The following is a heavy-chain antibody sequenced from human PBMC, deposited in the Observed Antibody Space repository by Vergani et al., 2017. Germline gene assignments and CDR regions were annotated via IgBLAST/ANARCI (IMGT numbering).Heavy chain of an antibody. CDR1: GGSFSGYY. J-gene: IGHJ6*03. V-gene: IGHV4-34*01. CDR2: INHSGST. Sequence: QVQLQESGPGLVKPSETLSLTCTVYGGSFSGYYWSWIRQPPGKGLEWIGEINHSGSTNYNPSLKSRVTISVDTSKNQFSLKLSSVTAADTAVYYCARGLRTYYYYYMDVWGKGTTVTVSS. CDR3: ARGLRTYYYYYMDV. D-gene: IGHD4-17*01.